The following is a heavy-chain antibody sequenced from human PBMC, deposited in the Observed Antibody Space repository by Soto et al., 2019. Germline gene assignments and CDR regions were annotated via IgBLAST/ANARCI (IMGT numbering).Heavy chain of an antibody. J-gene: IGHJ6*02. CDR2: IFYSGRT. V-gene: IGHV4-31*03. CDR3: ARGLRAHRGRDFYAMDV. CDR1: DDSISSGLYS. D-gene: IGHD3-10*01. Sequence: QVQLQESGPGLVKPSQTLSLTCTVSDDSISSGLYSWSWLRQHPGEGLEWIGYIFYSGRTFYNPSLMGRVTISVETSEKKFSLRLYSVTAADTAVYFCARGLRAHRGRDFYAMDVWGQGTTVTVSS.